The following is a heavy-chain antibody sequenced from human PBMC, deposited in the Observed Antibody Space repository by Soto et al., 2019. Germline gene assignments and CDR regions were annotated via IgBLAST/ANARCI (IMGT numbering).Heavy chain of an antibody. CDR3: ARAPRVVTPPGYYYYGMDV. CDR1: GYTFTSYG. V-gene: IGHV1-18*01. CDR2: ISAYNGNT. Sequence: ASVKVSCKASGYTFTSYGISWVRQAPGQGLEWMGWISAYNGNTNYAQKLQGRVTMTTDTSTSTAYMELRSLRSDDTAVYYCARAPRVVTPPGYYYYGMDVWGQGTTVTVSS. J-gene: IGHJ6*02. D-gene: IGHD3-3*01.